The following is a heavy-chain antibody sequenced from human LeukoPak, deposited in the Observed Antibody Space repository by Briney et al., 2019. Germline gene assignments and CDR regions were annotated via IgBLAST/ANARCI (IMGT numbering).Heavy chain of an antibody. CDR3: TGNYYGSGSYADFDY. Sequence: QAGGSLRLSCAASGSTFSSYAMSWVRQAPGKGLEWVSAISGSGGSTYYAESVKGRFTISRDNSKNTAYLQMDSLKTEDTAVYYCTGNYYGSGSYADFDYWGQGTLVTVSS. CDR1: GSTFSSYA. V-gene: IGHV3-23*01. J-gene: IGHJ4*02. CDR2: ISGSGGST. D-gene: IGHD3-10*01.